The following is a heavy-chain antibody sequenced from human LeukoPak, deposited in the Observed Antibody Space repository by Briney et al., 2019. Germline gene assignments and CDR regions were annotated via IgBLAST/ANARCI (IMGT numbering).Heavy chain of an antibody. D-gene: IGHD2-15*01. Sequence: GASVKVSCKASGYTFTSYGISWVRQAPGQGLEWMGWISAYNGNTNYAQKLQGRVTMTRDTSMNTVYMELRSLKSEDTAVYYCARGDCSVGTCYQGVDHWGQGTLVTVSS. CDR2: ISAYNGNT. CDR1: GYTFTSYG. J-gene: IGHJ4*02. CDR3: ARGDCSVGTCYQGVDH. V-gene: IGHV1-18*01.